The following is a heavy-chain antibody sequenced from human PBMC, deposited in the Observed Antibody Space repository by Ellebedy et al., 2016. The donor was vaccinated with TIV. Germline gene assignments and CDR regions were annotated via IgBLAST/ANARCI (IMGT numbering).Heavy chain of an antibody. Sequence: GESLKISCAVSGFSVSGNYMSSVRQPPGKGLEWVSIIYSSGITYYPDSVKGRFTISRDTSKNTVSLQINSLRAEDTAVYYCSRVDLGLAFHSWGRGTLVTVSS. J-gene: IGHJ4*02. V-gene: IGHV3-53*01. CDR2: IYSSGIT. CDR1: GFSVSGNY. D-gene: IGHD3/OR15-3a*01. CDR3: SRVDLGLAFHS.